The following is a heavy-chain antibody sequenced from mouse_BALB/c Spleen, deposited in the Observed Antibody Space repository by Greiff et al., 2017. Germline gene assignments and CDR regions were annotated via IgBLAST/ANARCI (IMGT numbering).Heavy chain of an antibody. CDR3: ASYDGDWYFDV. CDR2: IDPANGNT. CDR1: GFNIKDTY. V-gene: IGHV14-3*02. Sequence: VHVKQSGAELVKPGASVKLSCTASGFNIKDTYMHWVKQRPEQGLEWIGRIDPANGNTKYDPKFQGKATITADTSSNTAYLQLSSLISEDTAVYYCASYDGDWYFDVWGAGTTVTVSS. J-gene: IGHJ1*01. D-gene: IGHD2-12*01.